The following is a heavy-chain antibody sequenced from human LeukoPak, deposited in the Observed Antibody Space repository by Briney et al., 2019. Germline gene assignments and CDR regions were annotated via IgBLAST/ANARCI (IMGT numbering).Heavy chain of an antibody. CDR1: GGSISSHNHH. CDR2: IHHSGGT. V-gene: IGHV4-39*02. J-gene: IGHJ4*02. Sequence: PSETLSLTCSVSGGSISSHNHHWDWIRQPPGNGLEWIGSIHHSGGTYSNPSLRSRLTLSVDMSKNHFSLNFSSVTAADTAVYYCARRDNSFDSWGPGALVTVSS. CDR3: ARRDNSFDS. D-gene: IGHD5-24*01.